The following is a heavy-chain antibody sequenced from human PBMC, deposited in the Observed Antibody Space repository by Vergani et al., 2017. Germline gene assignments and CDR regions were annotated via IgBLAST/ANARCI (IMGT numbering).Heavy chain of an antibody. J-gene: IGHJ6*02. CDR1: GFAFRTYA. CDR2: IWYDGSNT. Sequence: QVQLVESGGGVVQPGRSLRLPCVASGFAFRTYAMHWVRQAPGKGLEWVAIIWYDGSNTYYADSVKGRFTVSRDNAKNSLYLQMNSLRAEDTAVYYCASRYSSGWYEVPYYYYGMDVWGQGTTVTVSS. CDR3: ASRYSSGWYEVPYYYYGMDV. V-gene: IGHV3-33*01. D-gene: IGHD6-19*01.